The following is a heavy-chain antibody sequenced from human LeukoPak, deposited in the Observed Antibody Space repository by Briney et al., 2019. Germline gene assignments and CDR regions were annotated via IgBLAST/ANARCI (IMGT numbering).Heavy chain of an antibody. CDR3: ARELPPVVNFYFDS. CDR2: TNEDGSYA. V-gene: IGHV3-74*01. J-gene: IGHJ4*02. D-gene: IGHD3-22*01. CDR1: GFTLSSYW. Sequence: GGSLRLSCAASGFTLSSYWVHWVRQPPGKGLIWLSRTNEDGSYADYADSVKGRFTISRDNAKNTVYLQMNSLRAEDTAVYYCARELPPVVNFYFDSWGQGTLVTVSS.